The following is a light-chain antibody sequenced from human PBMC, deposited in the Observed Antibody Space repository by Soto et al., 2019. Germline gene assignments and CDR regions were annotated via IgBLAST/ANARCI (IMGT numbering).Light chain of an antibody. CDR1: SSNIGSHT. V-gene: IGLV1-44*01. J-gene: IGLJ1*01. CDR3: AAWDDILNGFYV. Sequence: QSVLTQPPSASGTPGQRVTISCSGSSSNIGSHTVNWYQHLPGTAPRLLIYNNNQRPSGVPDRFSGSKSGTSASLAISGLQSADEADYYCAAWDDILNGFYVFGTGTKVTVL. CDR2: NNN.